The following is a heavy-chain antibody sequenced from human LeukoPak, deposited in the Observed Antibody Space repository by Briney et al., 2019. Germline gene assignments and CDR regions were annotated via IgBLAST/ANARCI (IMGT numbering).Heavy chain of an antibody. Sequence: SETLSLTCTVSGGSISSYYWSWIRQPPGKGLEWIGYIYYSGSTNYNPSLKSRVTISVDTSKNQFSLKLSSVTAADTAVYYCARDKVEYYYGSGSYHFFGYWGQGTLVTVSS. CDR2: IYYSGST. CDR3: ARDKVEYYYGSGSYHFFGY. J-gene: IGHJ4*02. D-gene: IGHD3-10*01. V-gene: IGHV4-59*12. CDR1: GGSISSYY.